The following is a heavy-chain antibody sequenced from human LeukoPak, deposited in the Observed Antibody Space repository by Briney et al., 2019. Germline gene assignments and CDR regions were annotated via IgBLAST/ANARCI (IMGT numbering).Heavy chain of an antibody. V-gene: IGHV5-51*01. D-gene: IGHD3-22*01. J-gene: IGHJ4*02. CDR1: GYSFTSYW. Sequence: GESLKISCKGSGYSFTSYWIGWVRQMPGKGLEWMGIIYPGDSDTRYSPSFQGQVTISADKSISTAYLQWSSLKASDTAMYCCARGYNYYDSSGYSYYFDYWGQGTLVTVSS. CDR3: ARGYNYYDSSGYSYYFDY. CDR2: IYPGDSDT.